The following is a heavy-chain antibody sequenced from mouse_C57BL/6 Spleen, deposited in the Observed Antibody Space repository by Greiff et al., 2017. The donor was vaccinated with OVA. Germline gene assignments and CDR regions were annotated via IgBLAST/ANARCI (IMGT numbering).Heavy chain of an antibody. Sequence: QVQLKESGPELVKPGASVKISCKASGYSFTSYYIHWVTQRPGQGLEWIGWIYPGSGNTKYNEKFKGKATLTADTSSSTAYMQLSSLTSEDSAVYYCARGLYYGSSYAMCYWGQGTSVTVSS. CDR3: ARGLYYGSSYAMCY. J-gene: IGHJ4*01. CDR2: IYPGSGNT. D-gene: IGHD1-1*01. CDR1: GYSFTSYY. V-gene: IGHV1-66*01.